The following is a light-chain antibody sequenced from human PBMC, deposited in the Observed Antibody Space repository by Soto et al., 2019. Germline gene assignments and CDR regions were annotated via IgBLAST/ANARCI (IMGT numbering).Light chain of an antibody. CDR3: QQYKNLWT. CDR1: QTIYSN. Sequence: IGMTQSPATLSVSPGERATLSCRASQTIYSNVAWYQQRPGQPPRLLIYRASSRATGIPARFSGSGSGTEFTLTINSLQSEDFAVYYCQQYKNLWTVGQGTKV. J-gene: IGKJ1*01. V-gene: IGKV3-15*01. CDR2: RAS.